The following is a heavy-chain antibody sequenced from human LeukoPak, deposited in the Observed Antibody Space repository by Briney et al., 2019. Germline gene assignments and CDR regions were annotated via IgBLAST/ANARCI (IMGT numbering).Heavy chain of an antibody. CDR1: GFTFSSYE. V-gene: IGHV3-48*03. CDR3: ARVPENYYYYMDA. CDR2: ISSSGSTI. J-gene: IGHJ6*03. Sequence: PGGSLRLSCAASGFTFSSYEMNWVRQAPGKGLEWVSYISSSGSTIYYADSVKGRFTISRDNAKNSLYLQMNSLRAEDTAVYYCARVPENYYYYMDAWGKGTTVTVSS.